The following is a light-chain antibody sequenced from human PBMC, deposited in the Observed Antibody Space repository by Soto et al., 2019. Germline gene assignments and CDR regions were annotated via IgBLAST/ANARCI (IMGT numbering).Light chain of an antibody. J-gene: IGLJ2*01. CDR1: NIGSKS. Sequence: SYELTQPPSVSVAPGKTARITCGGNNIGSKSEHWYQQKPGQAPVLVIYYDSDRPSGIPERFSGSNSGNTATLTISRVEAGDEADYYCQLWYSSSDRDVVFGGGTKLTVL. CDR2: YDS. CDR3: QLWYSSSDRDVV. V-gene: IGLV3-21*04.